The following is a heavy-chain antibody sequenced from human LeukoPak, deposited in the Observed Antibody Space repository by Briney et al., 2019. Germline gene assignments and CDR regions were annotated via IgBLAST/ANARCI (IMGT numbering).Heavy chain of an antibody. D-gene: IGHD6-19*01. CDR3: ARERPPGWLVHPAYYYYYYYMDV. CDR1: AGSTSSYC. Sequence: PPETLSPTSPLSAGSTSSYCTSWIRHPAGNGLEWIGRIHTSGSPNYNPSLKSRVTMSVDTSKNQFSLKLSSVAAADTAVYYCARERPPGWLVHPAYYYYYYYMDVWGKGTTVTVSS. CDR2: IHTSGSP. J-gene: IGHJ6*03. V-gene: IGHV4-4*07.